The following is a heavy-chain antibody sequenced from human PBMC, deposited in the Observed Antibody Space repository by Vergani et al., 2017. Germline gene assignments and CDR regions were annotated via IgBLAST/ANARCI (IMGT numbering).Heavy chain of an antibody. J-gene: IGHJ4*02. Sequence: QVQLVQSGAEVKKPGASVKVSCKASGYTFTSYAMHWVRQAPGQRLEWMGWINAGNGNTKYSQKFQGRVTITRDTSASTAYRELSSLRSEDTAVYYCASGSYDSFDYWGQGTLVTVSS. CDR3: ASGSYDSFDY. D-gene: IGHD1-26*01. V-gene: IGHV1-3*01. CDR1: GYTFTSYA. CDR2: INAGNGNT.